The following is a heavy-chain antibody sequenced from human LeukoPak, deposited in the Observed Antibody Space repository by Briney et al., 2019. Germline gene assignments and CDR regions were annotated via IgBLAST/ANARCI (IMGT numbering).Heavy chain of an antibody. CDR1: GGPFSGYY. V-gene: IGHV4-34*01. CDR2: INHSGST. J-gene: IGHJ4*02. CDR3: AREPFRFDY. Sequence: SETLSLTCAVYGGPFSGYYWSWVRQPPGKGLEWIGEINHSGSTNYNPSLKSRVTISVDTSKNQFSLKLSSVTPADTAVYYCAREPFRFDYWGQGTLVRVSS.